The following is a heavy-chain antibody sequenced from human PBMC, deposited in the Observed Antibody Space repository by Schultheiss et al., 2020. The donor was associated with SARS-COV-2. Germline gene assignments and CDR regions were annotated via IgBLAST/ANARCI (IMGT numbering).Heavy chain of an antibody. D-gene: IGHD6-19*01. CDR1: GGSFSGCN. Sequence: SETLSLTCAVYGGSFSGCNWSWIRQPPGKGLEWIGEISHSGSTNYNPSLKSRVTISVDTSKNQFSLKLSSVTAADTAVYYCARPSSGWYGVRLGMDVWGQGTTVTVSS. CDR2: ISHSGST. V-gene: IGHV4-34*01. J-gene: IGHJ6*02. CDR3: ARPSSGWYGVRLGMDV.